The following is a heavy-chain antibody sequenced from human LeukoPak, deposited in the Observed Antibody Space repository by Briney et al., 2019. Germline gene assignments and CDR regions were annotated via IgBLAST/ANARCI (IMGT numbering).Heavy chain of an antibody. CDR3: AELGITMIGGV. CDR2: IKTDGSQI. Sequence: GGSLRLSCVASGFTFSSYWMTWVRQAPGRGLEWVANIKTDGSQIYYVDSVKGRFTTSRDNAKNSLYLQMNSLRAEDTAVYYCAELGITMIGGVWGKGTTVTISS. V-gene: IGHV3-7*01. CDR1: GFTFSSYW. J-gene: IGHJ6*04. D-gene: IGHD3-10*02.